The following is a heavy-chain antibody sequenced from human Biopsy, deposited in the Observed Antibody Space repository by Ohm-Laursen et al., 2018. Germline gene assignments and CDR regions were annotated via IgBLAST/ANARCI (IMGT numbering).Heavy chain of an antibody. J-gene: IGHJ3*02. CDR2: INWNSDNL. CDR1: GFIFGDYA. D-gene: IGHD3-10*01. CDR3: ATSTMVRSSGHAFDI. Sequence: SLRLSCAASGFIFGDYAMHWVRQAPGKGLEWVSGINWNSDNLGYVGSVKGRFTISRDNSKNTLDLQMNSLRAEDTAVYYCATSTMVRSSGHAFDIWGQGTVVTVS. V-gene: IGHV3-9*01.